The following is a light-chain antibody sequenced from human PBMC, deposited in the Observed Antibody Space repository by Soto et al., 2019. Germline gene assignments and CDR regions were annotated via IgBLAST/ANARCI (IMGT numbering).Light chain of an antibody. CDR1: QDISNY. J-gene: IGKJ5*01. CDR2: DAS. Sequence: DTQMTQSPSCLSASVRDRVTITFQASQDISNYLNWYQQKPGKAPKLLIYDASNLETGVPSRFSGSGSGTDFTFTISSLQPEDIATYYCQQYDNLPITFGQGTRLEI. V-gene: IGKV1-33*01. CDR3: QQYDNLPIT.